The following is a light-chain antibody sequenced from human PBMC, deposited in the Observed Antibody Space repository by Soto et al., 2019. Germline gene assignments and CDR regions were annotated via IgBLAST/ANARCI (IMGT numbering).Light chain of an antibody. CDR3: QQYGTSPHT. CDR1: QSVNSNY. Sequence: EIVLTQSPGTLSLSPGERATLSCRASQSVNSNYLAWYQQKPGQVPRPLIYGASIRAAGVPDRLSGSGSGTDFTLTISRLESEDYAVDYCQQYGTSPHTFGQGTKLEIK. CDR2: GAS. V-gene: IGKV3-20*01. J-gene: IGKJ2*01.